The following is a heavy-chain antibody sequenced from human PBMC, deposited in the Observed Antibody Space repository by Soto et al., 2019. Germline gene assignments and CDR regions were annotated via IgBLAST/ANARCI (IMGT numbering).Heavy chain of an antibody. CDR2: IYPGDSDT. V-gene: IGHV5-51*01. CDR1: GYSFTSYW. Sequence: GESLKISCKGSGYSFTSYWIGWVRQMPGKGLEWMGIIYPGDSDTRYSPSFQGQVTISADKSISTAYLQWSSLKASDTAMYYCGRWYSSRGSSLLNYYYYYYSMAVGGKGTTVTVSS. J-gene: IGHJ6*03. D-gene: IGHD6-13*01. CDR3: GRWYSSRGSSLLNYYYYYYSMAV.